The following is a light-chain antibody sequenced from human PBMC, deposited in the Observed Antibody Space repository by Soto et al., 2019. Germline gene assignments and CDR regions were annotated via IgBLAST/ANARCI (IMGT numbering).Light chain of an antibody. J-gene: IGLJ1*01. CDR1: SSDVGGYNY. CDR3: CSYAGSYTNYV. CDR2: AVT. Sequence: QSALTQPRSVSGSPGQSVTISCTGTSSDVGGYNYVSWYQQYPGKAPKVMIYAVTKRPSGAPDRISGSKSGNTASLTISGLQAEDEADYYCCSYAGSYTNYVFGTGTKLTVL. V-gene: IGLV2-11*01.